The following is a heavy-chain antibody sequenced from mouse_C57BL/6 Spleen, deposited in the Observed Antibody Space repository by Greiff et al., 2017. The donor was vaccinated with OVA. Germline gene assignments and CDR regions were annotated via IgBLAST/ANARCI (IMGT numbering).Heavy chain of an antibody. CDR1: GFTFSDYG. D-gene: IGHD1-1*01. CDR3: AREAVVAGDY. CDR2: ISSSSSTI. J-gene: IGHJ2*01. V-gene: IGHV5-17*01. Sequence: EVQLVESGGGLVKPGGSLKLSCAASGFTFSDYGMHWVRQAPEKGLEWVAYISSSSSTIYSADTVTGRFPISSGNDKNTLFQQRASLRSEDTAMYYCAREAVVAGDYWGQGTTLTVSS.